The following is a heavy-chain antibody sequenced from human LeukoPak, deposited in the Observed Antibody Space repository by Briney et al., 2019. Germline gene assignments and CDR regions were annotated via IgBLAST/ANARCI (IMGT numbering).Heavy chain of an antibody. Sequence: GGSLRLSCAASGFTFSTYSMSWVRQAPGKGLEWVSAIRVGGEDTYYADSVRGRFTISRDNSKDTLSLQMNSLRAEDTAVYYCAILSWDGRGSFYWGQGTLVAVSS. D-gene: IGHD3-10*01. CDR2: IRVGGEDT. CDR3: AILSWDGRGSFY. J-gene: IGHJ4*02. V-gene: IGHV3-23*01. CDR1: GFTFSTYS.